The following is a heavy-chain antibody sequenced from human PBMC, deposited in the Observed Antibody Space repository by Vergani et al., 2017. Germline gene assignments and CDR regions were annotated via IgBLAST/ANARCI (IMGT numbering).Heavy chain of an antibody. CDR3: VREQQLAYYFDY. V-gene: IGHV4-59*01. CDR2: IYYSGST. Sequence: QVQLQESGPELVKPSETLSLTCTVSGGSISSYYWSWIRQPPGKGLEWIGYIYYSGSTNYNPSLKSRVTISVDTSKNQFSLKLSSVTAADTAVYYCVREQQLAYYFDYWGQGTLVTVSS. J-gene: IGHJ4*02. CDR1: GGSISSYY. D-gene: IGHD6-13*01.